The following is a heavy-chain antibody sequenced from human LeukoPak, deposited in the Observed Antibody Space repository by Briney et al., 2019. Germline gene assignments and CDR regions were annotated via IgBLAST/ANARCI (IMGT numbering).Heavy chain of an antibody. J-gene: IGHJ4*02. CDR2: IYTSGST. D-gene: IGHD3-22*01. Sequence: ASETLSLTCTVSGGSISSDYWSWIRQPAGKGLEWIGRIYTSGSTDYNPSLKSRVTMSVDTSKNKFSLKVTSVTAADTAVYYCARGYYDSSGYYTEFANWGQGTLVTVSS. CDR3: ARGYYDSSGYYTEFAN. CDR1: GGSISSDY. V-gene: IGHV4-4*07.